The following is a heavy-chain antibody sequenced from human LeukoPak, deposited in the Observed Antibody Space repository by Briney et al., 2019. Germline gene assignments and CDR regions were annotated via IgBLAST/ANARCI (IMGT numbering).Heavy chain of an antibody. J-gene: IGHJ3*01. D-gene: IGHD6-19*01. Sequence: GGSLRLSCAASGFTFDDYAMHWVRQAPGKGLEWVSGITGSGTTYYADSVKGRFSISRDNSKSTLFLQMNSLRAEDTAMYYCAKDLRWLAFDLWGQGTMVTVSS. CDR2: ITGSGTT. CDR3: AKDLRWLAFDL. CDR1: GFTFDDYA. V-gene: IGHV3-23*01.